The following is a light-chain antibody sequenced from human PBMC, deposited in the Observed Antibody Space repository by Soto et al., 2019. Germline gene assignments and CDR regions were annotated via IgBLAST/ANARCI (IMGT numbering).Light chain of an antibody. CDR3: QQYNNWPFT. V-gene: IGKV3-15*01. Sequence: EIAMTQSPATLSVSPGQRATLSCRASQSISSNLAWYQQKPGQAPRLLIYGASTRANGIPATFSGSGSGTEFTLTISSLRSEDFAVYYCQQYNNWPFTFGPGTKVDIK. CDR1: QSISSN. J-gene: IGKJ3*01. CDR2: GAS.